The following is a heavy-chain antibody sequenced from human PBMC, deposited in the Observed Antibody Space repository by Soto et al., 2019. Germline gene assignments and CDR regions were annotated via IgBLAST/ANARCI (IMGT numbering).Heavy chain of an antibody. J-gene: IGHJ4*02. D-gene: IGHD3-22*01. Sequence: SQTLSLTCPISGDSVSSNNAALNLIRQSPSRGLEWLGRTYYRSKWYNHYAVSAKSRITVNPDTSKNQFSLQLNSVTPEDTAVYYCARSGPGGYIDYWGQGTLVTVSS. CDR2: TYYRSKWYN. V-gene: IGHV6-1*01. CDR1: GDSVSSNNAA. CDR3: ARSGPGGYIDY.